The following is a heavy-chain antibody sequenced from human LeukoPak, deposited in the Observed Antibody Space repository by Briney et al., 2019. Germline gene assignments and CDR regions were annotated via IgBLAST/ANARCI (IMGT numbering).Heavy chain of an antibody. CDR3: AKIPQWLVHLWFDP. V-gene: IGHV3-23*01. D-gene: IGHD6-19*01. J-gene: IGHJ5*02. Sequence: GGSLRLSCAASAFTFSSYAMSWVRQAPGKGLEWVSAISGSGGSTYYADSVKGRFTISRDNSKNTLYLQMNSLRAVDTAVYYCAKIPQWLVHLWFDPWGQGTLLTVSS. CDR2: ISGSGGST. CDR1: AFTFSSYA.